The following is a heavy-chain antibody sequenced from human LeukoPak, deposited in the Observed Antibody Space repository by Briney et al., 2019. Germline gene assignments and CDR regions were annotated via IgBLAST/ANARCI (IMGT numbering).Heavy chain of an antibody. CDR1: GFTFSSYA. CDR3: ARELFGSGSCPDY. J-gene: IGHJ4*02. Sequence: GSLRLSFTAPGFTFSSYAIHWIRQAPGKGLAWVALVWHDGSNKYYADSVKGRFTISRDNSKNTVYLQMNSLRAEDTAVYYCARELFGSGSCPDYWGQGTLVTVSS. V-gene: IGHV3-33*01. CDR2: VWHDGSNK. D-gene: IGHD3-10*01.